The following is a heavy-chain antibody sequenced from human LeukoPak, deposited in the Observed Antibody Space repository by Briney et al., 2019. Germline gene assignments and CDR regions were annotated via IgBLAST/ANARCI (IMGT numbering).Heavy chain of an antibody. D-gene: IGHD2-8*01. CDR1: GYTFTSYG. CDR2: ISAYNGNT. CDR3: ARDGLGRRSFLVLMVYGMDV. V-gene: IGHV1-18*01. Sequence: ASVKVSCKASGYTFTSYGISWVRQAPGQGLEWMGWISAYNGNTNYAQKLQGRVTMTTDTSTSTAYMELRSLRSDDTAVYYCARDGLGRRSFLVLMVYGMDVWGQGTTVTVSS. J-gene: IGHJ6*02.